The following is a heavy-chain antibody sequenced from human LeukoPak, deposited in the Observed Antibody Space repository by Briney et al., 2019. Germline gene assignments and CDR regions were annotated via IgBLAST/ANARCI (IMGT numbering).Heavy chain of an antibody. CDR3: AREGHQLLPGRYYYYYGMDV. J-gene: IGHJ6*02. V-gene: IGHV4-4*07. CDR2: IYTSGST. Sequence: PSETLSLTCTVSGGSISSYYWSWIRQPAGKGLEWIGRIYTSGSTNYNPSLKSRVTMSVDTSKNQFSLKLSSVTAADTAAYYCAREGHQLLPGRYYYYYGMDVWGQGTTVTVSS. D-gene: IGHD2-2*01. CDR1: GGSISSYY.